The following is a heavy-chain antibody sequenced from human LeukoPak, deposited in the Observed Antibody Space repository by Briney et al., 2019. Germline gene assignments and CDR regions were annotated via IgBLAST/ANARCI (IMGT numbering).Heavy chain of an antibody. CDR1: GFTFSNYG. D-gene: IGHD2-8*02. J-gene: IGHJ4*02. Sequence: PGGSLRLSCAASGFTFSNYGLSWVRQAPGKGLGWVSAISGSGGNTYYADSVKGRFTIARDNSKNTLYLQMNSLRAEDTAVYYCAKVMDSLGYCTGGVCYRAIDFWGQGTLVTVSS. CDR2: ISGSGGNT. V-gene: IGHV3-23*01. CDR3: AKVMDSLGYCTGGVCYRAIDF.